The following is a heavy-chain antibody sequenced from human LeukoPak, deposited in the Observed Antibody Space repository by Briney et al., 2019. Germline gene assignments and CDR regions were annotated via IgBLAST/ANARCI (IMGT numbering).Heavy chain of an antibody. CDR1: GYTFTGYY. CDR2: INPNSGGT. Sequence: ASVKVSCKASGYTFTGYYMHWVRQAPGQGLEWMERINPNSGGTNYAQKFQGRVTMTRDTSISTAYMELSRLRSDGTAVYYCARDRNRWGLFDYWGQGTLVTVSS. J-gene: IGHJ4*02. D-gene: IGHD1-14*01. V-gene: IGHV1-2*06. CDR3: ARDRNRWGLFDY.